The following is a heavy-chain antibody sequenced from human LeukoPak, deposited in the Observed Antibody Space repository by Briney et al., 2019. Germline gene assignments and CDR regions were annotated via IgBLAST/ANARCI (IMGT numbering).Heavy chain of an antibody. Sequence: GGSLRLSCAASGFTFSSYAIHWVRQAPGKGLEWVAVISYDGSNKYYADSVKGRFTISRDNSKNTLYLQMNSLRAEDTAVYYCATDLRYWGQGTLVTVSS. CDR2: ISYDGSNK. J-gene: IGHJ4*02. V-gene: IGHV3-30*04. CDR1: GFTFSSYA. CDR3: ATDLRY. D-gene: IGHD1-14*01.